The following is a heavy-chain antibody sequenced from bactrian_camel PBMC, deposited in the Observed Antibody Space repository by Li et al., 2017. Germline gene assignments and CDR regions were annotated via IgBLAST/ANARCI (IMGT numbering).Heavy chain of an antibody. J-gene: IGHJ4*01. CDR2: IYAGDIS. V-gene: IGHV3S1*01. CDR3: ANTVFGSPYY. Sequence: HVQLVESGGGSVQAGGSLRLSCAASGHTLSTNCMAWFRQAPGKEREGVAAIYAGDISYADSAKGRFTISQDNAKNTVHLQLNSLKTDDTAMYYCANTVFGSPYYWGQGTQVTVS. CDR1: GHTLSTNC. D-gene: IGHD3*01.